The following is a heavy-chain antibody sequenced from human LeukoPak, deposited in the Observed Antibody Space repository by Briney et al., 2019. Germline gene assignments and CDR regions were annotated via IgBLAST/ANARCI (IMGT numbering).Heavy chain of an antibody. V-gene: IGHV6-1*01. Sequence: SQNLSLTSASSGDTVPNNSAAWKWIRQSPSRGLECMGRTYYTSKWYHDYAVSVKSRITISPDTSKDQFSLQLSSVTPDDTAVYYCAREVALVAVTAVNFDFWGQGTLVTVSS. CDR2: TYYTSKWYH. D-gene: IGHD2-21*02. CDR3: AREVALVAVTAVNFDF. J-gene: IGHJ4*02. CDR1: GDTVPNNSAA.